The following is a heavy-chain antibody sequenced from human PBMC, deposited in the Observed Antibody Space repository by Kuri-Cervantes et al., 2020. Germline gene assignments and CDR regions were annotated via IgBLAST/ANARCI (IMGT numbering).Heavy chain of an antibody. CDR3: ARGNTYYDFWSGYYPFDY. J-gene: IGHJ4*02. V-gene: IGHV3-11*04. CDR1: RFTFSDYY. CDR2: ISSSGSTI. D-gene: IGHD3-3*01. Sequence: GESLKISCAASRFTFSDYYMSWIRQAPGKGLEWVSYISSSGSTIYYADSVKGRFTISRDNAKNSLYLQMNSLRAEDTAVYYCARGNTYYDFWSGYYPFDYWGQGTLVTVSS.